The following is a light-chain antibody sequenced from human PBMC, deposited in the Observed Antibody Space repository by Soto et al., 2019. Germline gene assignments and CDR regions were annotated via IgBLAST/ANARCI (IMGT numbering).Light chain of an antibody. CDR3: QSYDSSLSVV. CDR2: GKS. J-gene: IGLJ2*01. V-gene: IGLV1-40*01. CDR1: SSNIGGGYD. Sequence: QSVLTQPPSVSGAPGQSVTISCTGSSSNIGGGYDVHWYQQLPGTAPQLLIYGKSKRPSGVPDRFSGSKSGTSASLAITGLQAEDEADYYCQSYDSSLSVVFGGGTKLTVL.